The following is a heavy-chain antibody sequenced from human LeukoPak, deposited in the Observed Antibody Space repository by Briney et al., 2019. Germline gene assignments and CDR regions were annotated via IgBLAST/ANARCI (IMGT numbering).Heavy chain of an antibody. CDR1: GGSISSGGYF. J-gene: IGHJ6*03. Sequence: SETLSLTCTVSGGSISSGGYFWSWIRQPAGKGREGLGRIYTSGSTTYDPSLKSRVTISVDTSKNQSSLTLISVTAADTAVYYCARDYDNYYCYIDVWGKGTTVTVSS. V-gene: IGHV4-61*02. D-gene: IGHD3-16*01. CDR2: IYTSGST. CDR3: ARDYDNYYCYIDV.